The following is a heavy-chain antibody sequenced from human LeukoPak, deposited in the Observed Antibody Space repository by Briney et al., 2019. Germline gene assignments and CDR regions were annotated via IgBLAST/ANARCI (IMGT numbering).Heavy chain of an antibody. CDR2: IYSGGST. CDR1: GFTVSSNY. Sequence: PGGSLRLSCAASGFTVSSNYMSWVRQAPGKGLEWVSVIYSGGSTYYADSVKGRFTISRDNSKNTLYLQMNSLRAEDTAVYYCARGDFGATSGWYLGYWGQGTLVTVSS. D-gene: IGHD6-19*01. V-gene: IGHV3-66*01. CDR3: ARGDFGATSGWYLGY. J-gene: IGHJ4*02.